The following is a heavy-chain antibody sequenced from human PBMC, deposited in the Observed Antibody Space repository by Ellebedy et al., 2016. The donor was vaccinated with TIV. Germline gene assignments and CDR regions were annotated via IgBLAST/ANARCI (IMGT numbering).Heavy chain of an antibody. CDR1: AGTFSSYA. J-gene: IGHJ6*02. CDR2: IIPIFGTA. V-gene: IGHV1-69*06. CDR3: ARVLWFGELLYGMDV. Sequence: SVKVSXKASAGTFSSYATSWVRQAPGQGLEWMGGIIPIFGTANYAQKFQGRVTITADKSTSTAYMELSSLRSEDTAVYYCARVLWFGELLYGMDVWGQGTTVTVSS. D-gene: IGHD3-10*01.